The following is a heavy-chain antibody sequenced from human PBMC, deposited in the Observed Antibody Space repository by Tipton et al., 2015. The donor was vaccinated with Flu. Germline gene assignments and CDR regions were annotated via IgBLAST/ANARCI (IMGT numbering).Heavy chain of an antibody. D-gene: IGHD2-2*01. CDR1: GYTFTSYG. Sequence: QLVQSGAEVKKPGASVKVSCKASGYTFTSYGISWVRQAPGQGLEWMGWISAYNGNTNYAQKLQGRVTMTTDTSTSTAYMELSSLRSEDTAVYYCARVERCTSCYRVGENWFDPWGQGTLVTVSS. J-gene: IGHJ5*02. CDR3: ARVERCTSCYRVGENWFDP. CDR2: ISAYNGNT. V-gene: IGHV1-18*04.